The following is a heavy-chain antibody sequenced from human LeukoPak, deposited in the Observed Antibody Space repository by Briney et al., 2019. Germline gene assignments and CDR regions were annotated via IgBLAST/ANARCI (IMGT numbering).Heavy chain of an antibody. CDR2: IGTAGDT. J-gene: IGHJ3*02. CDR3: ARSTGIDAFDI. D-gene: IGHD1-1*01. Sequence: GGSLRLSCAASGFTFSSYDMHWVRQATGKGLEWVSAIGTAGDTYYPGSVKGRFTISRENAKNSLYPQMNSLRAGDTAVYYCARSTGIDAFDIWGQGTMVTVSS. V-gene: IGHV3-13*01. CDR1: GFTFSSYD.